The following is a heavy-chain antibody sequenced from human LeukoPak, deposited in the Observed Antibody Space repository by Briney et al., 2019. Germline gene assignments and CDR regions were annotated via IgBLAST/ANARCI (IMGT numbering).Heavy chain of an antibody. CDR2: ISWNSGSI. CDR1: GFTFDDYA. Sequence: PGGSLRLSCAASGFTFDDYATHWVRQAPGKGLEWVSGISWNSGSIGYADSVKGRFTISRDNAKNSLYLQMNSLRAEDMALYYCAKDSGSSWYGDAFDIWGQGTMVTVSS. D-gene: IGHD6-13*01. CDR3: AKDSGSSWYGDAFDI. V-gene: IGHV3-9*03. J-gene: IGHJ3*02.